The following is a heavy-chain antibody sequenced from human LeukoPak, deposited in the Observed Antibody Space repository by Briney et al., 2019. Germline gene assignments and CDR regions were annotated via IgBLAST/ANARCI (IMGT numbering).Heavy chain of an antibody. CDR2: IYYSGST. J-gene: IGHJ5*02. Sequence: SETLSLTCTVSGGSISSYYWSWIRQPPGKGLEWIGYIYYSGSTNYNPSVKSRVTISVDTSKNQFSLKLSSVTAADTAVYYCARRSADGQNWFDPWGQGTLVTVSS. V-gene: IGHV4-59*01. CDR1: GGSISSYY. CDR3: ARRSADGQNWFDP.